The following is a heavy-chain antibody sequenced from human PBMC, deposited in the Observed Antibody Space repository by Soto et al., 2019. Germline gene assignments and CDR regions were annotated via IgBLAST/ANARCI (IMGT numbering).Heavy chain of an antibody. D-gene: IGHD6-19*01. CDR3: ARASNGWYYDY. J-gene: IGHJ4*02. V-gene: IGHV3-30-3*01. Sequence: QVQLVESGGGVVQPGRSLRLSCAASGFTFSSYAMHWVRQAPGKGLEWVAVISYDGSNKYYADSGKGRFTISRDSSSNSLYLPMNSLRAEDTAVYYCARASNGWYYDYWGQGTLVTVSS. CDR2: ISYDGSNK. CDR1: GFTFSSYA.